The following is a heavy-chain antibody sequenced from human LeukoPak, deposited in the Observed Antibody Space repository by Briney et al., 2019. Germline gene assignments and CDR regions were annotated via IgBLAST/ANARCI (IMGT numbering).Heavy chain of an antibody. CDR3: ARAMYYNILTGYYNPSSIFDY. Sequence: GGSLRLSCAASGFTLSSYSMNCVRQPPGKGLEWVSSISSSSSYIYYADSVQGRFTISRDNAQSSLYLQMNSLRAEDTAVYYCARAMYYNILTGYYNPSSIFDYWGQGTLVTVSS. D-gene: IGHD3-9*01. CDR1: GFTLSSYS. CDR2: ISSSSSYI. J-gene: IGHJ4*02. V-gene: IGHV3-21*01.